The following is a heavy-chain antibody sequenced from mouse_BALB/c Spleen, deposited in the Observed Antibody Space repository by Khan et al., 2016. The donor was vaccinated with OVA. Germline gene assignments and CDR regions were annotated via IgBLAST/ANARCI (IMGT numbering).Heavy chain of an antibody. CDR2: INPSKGRT. CDR3: ARVITRDY. V-gene: IGHV1S81*02. J-gene: IGHJ2*01. CDR1: GYTFTSYW. Sequence: QVQLQQPGAELVKPGASVKLSCKASGYTFTSYWMHWVKQRPGQGLEWIGEINPSKGRTNYNEKFKSKATLTVDKSYRQAYMQHSSQTSEDSAVYYCARVITRDYWGQGTTLTVSS.